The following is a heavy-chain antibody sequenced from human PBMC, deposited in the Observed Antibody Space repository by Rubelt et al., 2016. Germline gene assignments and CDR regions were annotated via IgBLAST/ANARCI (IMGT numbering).Heavy chain of an antibody. CDR2: MYHSGST. CDR3: ARDRKVGYSSGWYGGFDY. J-gene: IGHJ4*02. V-gene: IGHV4-30-2*01. CDR1: GGSISSGGYS. Sequence: QLQLQESGSGLVKPSQTLSLTCAVSGGSISSGGYSWSWIRQPPGKGLEWIGYMYHSGSTYYNPSLKSRVTISVDTSKNQCSLKLSSVTAADTAVYYCARDRKVGYSSGWYGGFDYWGQGTLVTVSS. D-gene: IGHD6-19*01.